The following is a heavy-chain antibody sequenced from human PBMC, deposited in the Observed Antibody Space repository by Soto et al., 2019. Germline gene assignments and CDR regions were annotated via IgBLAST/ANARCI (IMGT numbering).Heavy chain of an antibody. CDR1: GFTFDDYA. V-gene: IGHV3-9*01. CDR3: AKGDFYLGVDS. CDR2: ISVDSGKI. D-gene: IGHD3-10*01. Sequence: EVQLVESGGGLVQPGRSLRLSCAASGFTFDDYAMHWVRQAPGKGLEWVSGISVDSGKIDYAHSVKGRFTISRDSAKNSLSLQMNSLRPDDTAFYFCAKGDFYLGVDSWGHGSLVSVSS. J-gene: IGHJ5*01.